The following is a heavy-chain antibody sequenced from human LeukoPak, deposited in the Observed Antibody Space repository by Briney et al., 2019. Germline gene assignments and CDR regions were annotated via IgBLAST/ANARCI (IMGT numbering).Heavy chain of an antibody. V-gene: IGHV3-11*04. CDR1: XFTFSXXX. CDR2: XSSSGSTI. D-gene: IGHD6-13*01. J-gene: IGHJ4*02. Sequence: LSXXAXXFTFSXXXMSXXRQXPXXXXXXXSXXSSSGSTIYYADSVKGRFTISRDNAKNSLYLQMNSLRAEDTAVYYCARVKGIAAAGTNFDYWGQGTLVTVSS. CDR3: ARVKGIAAAGTNFDY.